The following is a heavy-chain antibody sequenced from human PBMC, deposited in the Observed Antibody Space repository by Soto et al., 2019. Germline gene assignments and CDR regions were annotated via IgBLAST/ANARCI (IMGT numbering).Heavy chain of an antibody. CDR3: ARGPDDILTGYYFDY. V-gene: IGHV4-4*02. Sequence: SETLSLTCTVSGGSISSSDWWRWVRQPPGKGLEWIGEIYHSGSTNYNPSLKRRVTISVDKSKNQFSLKLSSVTAADTAVYYCARGPDDILTGYYFDYWGQGTLVTVSS. J-gene: IGHJ4*02. CDR1: GGSISSSDW. CDR2: IYHSGST. D-gene: IGHD3-9*01.